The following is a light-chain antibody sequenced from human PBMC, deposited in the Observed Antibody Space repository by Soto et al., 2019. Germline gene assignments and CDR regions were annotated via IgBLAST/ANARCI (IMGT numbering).Light chain of an antibody. Sequence: EIVLSQSPGTLSLSPGDRATLSCGCSQSVSSNFLAWYQQKPGQDPRLLIYDGSNRATGIPDRFSGSGSGTDFTLTISRLEPEDFAVYYCQQYDSAPRTFGQGTKVDIK. CDR2: DGS. CDR3: QQYDSAPRT. V-gene: IGKV3-20*01. J-gene: IGKJ1*01. CDR1: QSVSSNF.